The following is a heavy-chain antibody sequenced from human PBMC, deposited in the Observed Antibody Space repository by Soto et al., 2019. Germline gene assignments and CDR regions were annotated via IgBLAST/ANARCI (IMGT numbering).Heavy chain of an antibody. J-gene: IGHJ4*02. CDR1: GFTFSSFT. CDR2: ITSSSDTI. CDR3: ARGGGSSSWNFDS. V-gene: IGHV3-48*01. Sequence: EVQLVESGGGLVQPGGSLRLSCAASGFTFSSFTMNWVRQAPGKGLEWISYITSSSDTIYYADSVKGRFTISRDNAKNSLYLQMNSLRAEDTAVYYCARGGGSSSWNFDSWGQGTRVTVSS. D-gene: IGHD6-13*01.